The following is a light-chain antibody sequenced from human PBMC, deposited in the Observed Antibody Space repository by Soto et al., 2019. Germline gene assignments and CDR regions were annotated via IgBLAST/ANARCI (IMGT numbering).Light chain of an antibody. CDR1: ESMSNC. CDR2: AAS. Sequence: DIQMTQSPSTLSASVGDRVTITCRASESMSNCLAWYQQKPGKAPKLLIYAASSLQTGVSSRFSGSGSGTDFTLTISNLQPEDFATYYCQQTSSTPTFGGGTKVDIK. V-gene: IGKV1-39*01. CDR3: QQTSSTPT. J-gene: IGKJ4*01.